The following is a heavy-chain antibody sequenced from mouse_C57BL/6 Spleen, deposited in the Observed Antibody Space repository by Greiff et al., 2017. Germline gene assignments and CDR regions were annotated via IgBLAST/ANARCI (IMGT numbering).Heavy chain of an antibody. CDR1: GYTFTSYW. CDR3: AREFYGNYSAWFAY. D-gene: IGHD2-1*01. Sequence: QVQLKQPGAELVKPGASVKLSCKASGYTFTSYWMHWVKQRPGQGLEWIGMIHPNSGSTNYNEKFKSKATLTVDKSSSTAYMQLSSLTSEDSAVYYCAREFYGNYSAWFAYWGQGTLVTVSA. J-gene: IGHJ3*01. V-gene: IGHV1-64*01. CDR2: IHPNSGST.